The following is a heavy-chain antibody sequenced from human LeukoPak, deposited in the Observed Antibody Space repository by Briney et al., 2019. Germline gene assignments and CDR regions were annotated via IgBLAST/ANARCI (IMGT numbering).Heavy chain of an antibody. D-gene: IGHD3-22*01. CDR2: ISRSSSSI. V-gene: IGHV3-48*04. Sequence: PGGSLRLSCEASGFTFSNHAMNWVRQAPGKGLEWVSYISRSSSSIYYADSVEGRFTVSRDNAQSSLYLQMNSLRAEDTAVYYYARDIGSGYYSNNWFDPWGQGTLVTVSS. J-gene: IGHJ5*02. CDR3: ARDIGSGYYSNNWFDP. CDR1: GFTFSNHA.